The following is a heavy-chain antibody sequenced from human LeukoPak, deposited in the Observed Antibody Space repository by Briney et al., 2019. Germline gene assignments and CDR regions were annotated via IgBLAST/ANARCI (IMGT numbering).Heavy chain of an antibody. V-gene: IGHV4-34*01. CDR2: INHSGST. J-gene: IGHJ4*02. CDR3: ARQRGVATIQDY. Sequence: PSETLSLTCAVYGGSFSGYYWSWIRQPPGKGLEWIGEINHSGSTNYNPSLKSRVTISVDTSKNQFSLKLSSVTAADTAVYYCARQRGVATIQDYWGQGTLVTVSS. D-gene: IGHD5-12*01. CDR1: GGSFSGYY.